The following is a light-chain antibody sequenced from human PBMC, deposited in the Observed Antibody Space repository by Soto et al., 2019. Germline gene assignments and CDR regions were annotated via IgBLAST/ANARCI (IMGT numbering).Light chain of an antibody. CDR2: KAS. J-gene: IGKJ4*01. V-gene: IGKV1-5*03. CDR3: QQYNSYPLT. CDR1: QSISVW. Sequence: DIQMTQSPSTLSASVGARVTITCRASQSISVWLAWYQQKAGKAPNLLIYKASRLESGVPSRFSGGGSGTEFTLTISSLQPDDFATYYCQQYNSYPLTFGGGTKVDIK.